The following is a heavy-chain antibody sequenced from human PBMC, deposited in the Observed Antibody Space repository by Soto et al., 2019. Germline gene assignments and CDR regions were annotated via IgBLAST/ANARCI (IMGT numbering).Heavy chain of an antibody. V-gene: IGHV4-38-2*02. J-gene: IGHJ4*02. CDR2: MFHGATT. Sequence: SETLSLTCTVSGGSISSYYWSWIRQPPGQGLEWIGSMFHGATTYYSPSLKSRVTISVDTSRNQLSLRLTSVTAADTAVYYCARDPGIAARPFDYWGQGTQVTVSS. D-gene: IGHD6-6*01. CDR3: ARDPGIAARPFDY. CDR1: GGSISSYY.